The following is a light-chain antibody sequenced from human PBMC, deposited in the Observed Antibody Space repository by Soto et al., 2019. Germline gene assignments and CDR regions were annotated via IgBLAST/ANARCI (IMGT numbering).Light chain of an antibody. CDR2: DAS. Sequence: DIQMTQSPSTLSASVGDRVTITCRDSQSISSWLAWYQQKPGKAPKLLIYDASSLESGVPSRFSGSGSGTEFTLTISSLQPDDFATYYCQQYNSYSPLTFGGGTKVDIK. J-gene: IGKJ4*01. CDR1: QSISSW. CDR3: QQYNSYSPLT. V-gene: IGKV1-5*01.